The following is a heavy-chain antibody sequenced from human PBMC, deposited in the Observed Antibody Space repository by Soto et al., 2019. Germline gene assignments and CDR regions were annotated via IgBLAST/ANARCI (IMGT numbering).Heavy chain of an antibody. CDR3: TREAHGGNFES. V-gene: IGHV1-69*12. CDR2: IIAIFDKA. Sequence: QVQLVQSGAEVKKPGSSVKVSCEVSGGRFNTNAISWLRQAPGQGLEWMGGIIAIFDKANYAQKFQDRVTMTADESTSTAYMELSSLRSDDTAVYLCTREAHGGNFESWGQGTLVTVSS. CDR1: GGRFNTNA. D-gene: IGHD2-15*01. J-gene: IGHJ4*02.